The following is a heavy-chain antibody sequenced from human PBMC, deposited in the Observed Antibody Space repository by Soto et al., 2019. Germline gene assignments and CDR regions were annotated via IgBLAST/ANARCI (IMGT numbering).Heavy chain of an antibody. V-gene: IGHV3-48*03. J-gene: IGHJ4*02. Sequence: PWWSLRLSCASSGFTFSSYEMNWVRQAPGKGLEWVSYISSSGSTIYYADSVKGRFTISRDNAKNSLYLQMNSLRVEDTAVYYCARTPYDFWSGENTFDYWGQGTLVTVSS. CDR3: ARTPYDFWSGENTFDY. CDR1: GFTFSSYE. D-gene: IGHD3-3*01. CDR2: ISSSGSTI.